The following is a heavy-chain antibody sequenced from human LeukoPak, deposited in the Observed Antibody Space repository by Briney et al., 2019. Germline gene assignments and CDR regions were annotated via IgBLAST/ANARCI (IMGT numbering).Heavy chain of an antibody. CDR1: GFTFSNTW. CDR3: TSRVTTTNDY. D-gene: IGHD4-17*01. CDR2: IQTXREGATT. V-gene: IGHV3-15*01. Sequence: GGSLRLSCTASGFTFSNTWMNWXRQAPGKGLXXXGRIQTXREGATTGFAAPVKGRFTMSRDDSKNTLYLQMNSLKTEDTAIYYCTSRVTTTNDYWGQGTLVTVSS. J-gene: IGHJ4*02.